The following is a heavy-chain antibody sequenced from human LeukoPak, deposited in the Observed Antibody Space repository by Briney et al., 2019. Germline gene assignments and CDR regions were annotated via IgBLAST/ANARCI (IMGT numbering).Heavy chain of an antibody. CDR1: GYTFTGYY. D-gene: IGHD5-12*01. CDR2: INPNSGGT. J-gene: IGHJ4*02. V-gene: IGHV1-2*02. CDR3: ARDRDGYNLSGLDY. Sequence: ASVKVSCKASGYTFTGYYMHWVRRAPGQGLEWMGWINPNSGGTNYAQKFQGRVTMTRDTSISTAYIELSRLRSDDTAVYYCARDRDGYNLSGLDYWGQGTLVTVSS.